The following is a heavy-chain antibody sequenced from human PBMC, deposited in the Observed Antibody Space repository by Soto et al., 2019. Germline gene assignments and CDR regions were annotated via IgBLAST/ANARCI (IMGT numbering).Heavy chain of an antibody. J-gene: IGHJ5*02. CDR1: GFTFSSYW. D-gene: IGHD2-15*01. Sequence: PGGSLRLSCAASGFTFSSYWMSWVRQAPGKGLEWVANIKQDGSEKYYVDSVKGRFTISRDNAKNSLYLQVNSLRAEDTAVYYCARGPVVVAARRNWFDPWGQGTLVTVSS. V-gene: IGHV3-7*01. CDR2: IKQDGSEK. CDR3: ARGPVVVAARRNWFDP.